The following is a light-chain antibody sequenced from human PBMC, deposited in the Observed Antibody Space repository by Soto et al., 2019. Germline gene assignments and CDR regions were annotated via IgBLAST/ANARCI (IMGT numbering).Light chain of an antibody. Sequence: DIVMTQSPDALAVSLGERATINCKSSQSVVYSSNNKNYLAWYQQRPGQPPKLLIYWASTRESGVPDRFSGSGSGTDFTLTITSLQAEDVAVYYCQQYESTPPTFGQGTKLEI. CDR3: QQYESTPPT. CDR2: WAS. J-gene: IGKJ2*01. V-gene: IGKV4-1*01. CDR1: QSVVYSSNNKNY.